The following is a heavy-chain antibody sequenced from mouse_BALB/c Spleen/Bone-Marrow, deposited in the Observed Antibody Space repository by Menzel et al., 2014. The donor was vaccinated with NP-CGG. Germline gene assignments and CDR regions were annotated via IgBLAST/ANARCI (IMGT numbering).Heavy chain of an antibody. V-gene: IGHV1-80*01. D-gene: IGHD2-3*01. Sequence: QAQLKESGAELMRTGSSVKISCKAYGYAFSSYWMNWVKQRPGQGLEWIGQIYPGDGDTNYNGKFKGKATLTADKSSSTAYMQLSGLTSEDSAVYFCARGRGWYFDYWGQGTTLTVSS. CDR3: ARGRGWYFDY. J-gene: IGHJ2*01. CDR2: IYPGDGDT. CDR1: GYAFSSYW.